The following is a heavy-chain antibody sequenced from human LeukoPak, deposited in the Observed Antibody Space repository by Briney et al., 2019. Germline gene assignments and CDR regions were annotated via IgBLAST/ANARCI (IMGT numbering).Heavy chain of an antibody. CDR1: GGSISSGSYY. D-gene: IGHD3-3*01. J-gene: IGHJ6*03. CDR3: ARATRTIFGVVRYYYYYMDV. V-gene: IGHV4-61*02. CDR2: IYTSGST. Sequence: SETLSLTCTVSGGSISSGSYYWSWIRQPAGKGLEWIGRIYTSGSTNYNPSLKSRVTISVDTSKNQFSLKLSSVTAADTAVYYCARATRTIFGVVRYYYYYMDVWGKGTTVTVSS.